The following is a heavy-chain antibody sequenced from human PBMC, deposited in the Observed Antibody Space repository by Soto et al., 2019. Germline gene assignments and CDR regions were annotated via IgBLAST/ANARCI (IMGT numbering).Heavy chain of an antibody. Sequence: TSETLSLTCTVSGGSISSYYWSWIRQPPGKGLEWIGYIYYSGSTNYNPSPKSRVTISVDTSKNQFSLKLSSVTAADTAVYYCARAITMVRGVMARNLYYYGMDVWGQGTTVTSP. D-gene: IGHD3-10*01. CDR2: IYYSGST. CDR1: GGSISSYY. CDR3: ARAITMVRGVMARNLYYYGMDV. V-gene: IGHV4-59*01. J-gene: IGHJ6*02.